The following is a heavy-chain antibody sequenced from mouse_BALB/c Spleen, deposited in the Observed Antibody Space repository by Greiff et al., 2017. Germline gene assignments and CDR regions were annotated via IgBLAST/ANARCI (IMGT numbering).Heavy chain of an antibody. CDR3: ARRGYYGAMDY. CDR1: GFSLTGYG. V-gene: IGHV2-6-7*01. CDR2: IWGDGST. J-gene: IGHJ4*01. Sequence: VQLQQSGPGLVAPSQSLSITCTVSGFSLTGYGVNWVRQPPGKGLEWLGMIWGDGSTDYNSALKSRLSISKDNSKSQVFLKMNSLQTDDTARYYCARRGYYGAMDYWGQGTSVTVSS. D-gene: IGHD1-1*01.